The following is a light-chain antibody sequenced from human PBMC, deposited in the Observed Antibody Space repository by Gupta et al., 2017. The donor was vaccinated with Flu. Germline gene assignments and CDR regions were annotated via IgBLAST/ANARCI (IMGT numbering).Light chain of an antibody. CDR2: GAS. Sequence: ERVMTQSTATLSGSPPERAPLSGVASHSVSSGLAWYQQLPGQALQPLIFGASTSATGTAARFSGSGSGTDFTLLNSSLQSEDCAVYYCQQYKDWPWTFGQGTKVEIK. CDR1: HSVSSG. V-gene: IGKV3-15*01. J-gene: IGKJ1*01. CDR3: QQYKDWPWT.